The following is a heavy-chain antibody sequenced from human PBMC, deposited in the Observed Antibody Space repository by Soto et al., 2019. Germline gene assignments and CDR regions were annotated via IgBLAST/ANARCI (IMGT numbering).Heavy chain of an antibody. CDR2: ISGSGGST. J-gene: IGHJ4*02. CDR1: GFTFSSYA. Sequence: GGSLRLSCAASGFTFSSYAMSWVRQAPGKGLEWVSAISGSGGSTYYADSVKGRFTISRDNSKNTLYLQMNSLRAEDTAVYYCAKDSSSSWYERSLIPAPDYWGQGTLVTVSS. V-gene: IGHV3-23*01. D-gene: IGHD6-13*01. CDR3: AKDSSSSWYERSLIPAPDY.